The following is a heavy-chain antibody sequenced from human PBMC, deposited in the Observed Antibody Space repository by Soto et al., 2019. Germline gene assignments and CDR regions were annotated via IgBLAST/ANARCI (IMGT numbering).Heavy chain of an antibody. CDR3: AKDSHWGLISPTHDY. J-gene: IGHJ4*02. Sequence: VHLSESGGGLVQPGGSLRLSCAASGFTFSSSAMSWVGQAPGKGLEWVATFRESGGTTHYADSVKGRFTISRDASKNMLTLQMNSLRAEDTAIYYCAKDSHWGLISPTHDYWGQGTRVTVSS. CDR2: FRESGGTT. V-gene: IGHV3-23*01. CDR1: GFTFSSSA. D-gene: IGHD3-16*01.